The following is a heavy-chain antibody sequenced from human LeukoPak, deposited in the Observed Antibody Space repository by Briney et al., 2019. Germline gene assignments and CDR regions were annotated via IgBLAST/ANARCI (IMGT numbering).Heavy chain of an antibody. V-gene: IGHV4-30-4*08. Sequence: SQTLSLTCTVSGGSISSGDYYWSWIRQPPGKGLEWIGYIYYSGSTYYNPSLKSRVTISVDTSKNQFSLKLSSVTAADTAVYYCASWVVTPYYFDYWGQGTLVTVSS. CDR1: GGSISSGDYY. CDR2: IYYSGST. D-gene: IGHD4-23*01. CDR3: ASWVVTPYYFDY. J-gene: IGHJ4*02.